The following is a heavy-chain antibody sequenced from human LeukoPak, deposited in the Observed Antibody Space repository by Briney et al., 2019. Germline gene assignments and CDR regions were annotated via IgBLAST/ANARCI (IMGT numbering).Heavy chain of an antibody. CDR1: GFTFRSYS. Sequence: PGGSLRLSCAASGFTFRSYSMTWVRQAPGKGLEWVSIISGNGGTTYHADSVKGRFTISRDNSKNTLYLQMNSLRAEDTAVYYCASRDPCSGGSCYGLGYWGQGTLVTVSS. D-gene: IGHD2-15*01. V-gene: IGHV3-23*01. CDR2: ISGNGGTT. J-gene: IGHJ4*02. CDR3: ASRDPCSGGSCYGLGY.